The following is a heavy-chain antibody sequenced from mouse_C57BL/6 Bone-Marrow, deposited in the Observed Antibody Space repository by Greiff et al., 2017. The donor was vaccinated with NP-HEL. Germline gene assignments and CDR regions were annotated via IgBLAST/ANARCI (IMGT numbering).Heavy chain of an antibody. CDR2: INPNNGGT. J-gene: IGHJ3*01. V-gene: IGHV1-18*01. CDR1: GYTFTDYN. D-gene: IGHD1-1*01. Sequence: VQLQQSGPELVKPGASVTIPCKASGYTFTDYNMDWVKQSHGKSLEWIGDINPNNGGTIYNQKFTGQGTLTVDKSSNTAYMELRSLTSEDTAVYYCARKHYDGSSYGWLAYWGQGTLVTVSA. CDR3: ARKHYDGSSYGWLAY.